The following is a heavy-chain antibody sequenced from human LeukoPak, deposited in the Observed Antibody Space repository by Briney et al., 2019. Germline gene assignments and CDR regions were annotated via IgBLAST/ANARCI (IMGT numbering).Heavy chain of an antibody. V-gene: IGHV3-21*01. CDR3: ARLLVYNSGGEAFDH. CDR1: GFTFSSYS. Sequence: GGSLRLSCAASGFTFSSYSMNWVRQAPGKGLEWVSPISSSSSYIYYADSVKGRFTISRDNAKNSLYLQMNSLGAEDTAVYYCARLLVYNSGGEAFDHWGQGTLVTVSS. J-gene: IGHJ4*02. CDR2: ISSSSSYI. D-gene: IGHD1-20*01.